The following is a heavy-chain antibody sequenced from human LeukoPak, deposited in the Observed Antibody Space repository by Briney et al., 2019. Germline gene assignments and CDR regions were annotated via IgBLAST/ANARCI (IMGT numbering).Heavy chain of an antibody. CDR1: GGSISSYY. CDR2: IYYSGST. D-gene: IGHD4-17*01. J-gene: IGHJ5*02. Sequence: PSETLSLTCTVSGGSISSYYWSWIRQPPGKGLEWIGYIYYSGSTNYNPSLKSRVTISVDTSKNQFSLKLSPVTAADTAVYYCARSTVTRDWFDPWGQGTLVTVSS. CDR3: ARSTVTRDWFDP. V-gene: IGHV4-59*01.